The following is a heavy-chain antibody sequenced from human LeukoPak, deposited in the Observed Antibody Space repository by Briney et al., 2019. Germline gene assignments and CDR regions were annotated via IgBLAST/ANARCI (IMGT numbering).Heavy chain of an antibody. J-gene: IGHJ4*02. CDR3: ARGRYESSGYYCDY. D-gene: IGHD3-22*01. V-gene: IGHV1-8*01. CDR1: GYTFTNYD. CDR2: MNPNSGNT. Sequence: ASVKVSCKASGYTFTNYDINRVRQATGQGLEWMGWMNPNSGNTGYTQKFQGRVTMTRNTSISTAYMELSSLRSEDTAVYYCARGRYESSGYYCDYWGQGTQVTVSS.